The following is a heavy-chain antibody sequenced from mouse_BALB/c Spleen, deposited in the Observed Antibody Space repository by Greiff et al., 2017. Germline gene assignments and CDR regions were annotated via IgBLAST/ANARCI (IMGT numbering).Heavy chain of an antibody. CDR3: TRHGGNSWFAY. J-gene: IGHJ3*01. V-gene: IGHV1-53*01. D-gene: IGHD2-1*01. CDR2: INPSNGGT. Sequence: QVQLKQSGTVLARPGASVKMSCKASGYTFTSYYMYWVKQRPGQGLEWIGGINPSNGGTNFNEKFKSKATLTVDKSSSTAYMQLSSLTSEDSAVYYGTRHGGNSWFAYWGQGTLVTVSA. CDR1: GYTFTSYY.